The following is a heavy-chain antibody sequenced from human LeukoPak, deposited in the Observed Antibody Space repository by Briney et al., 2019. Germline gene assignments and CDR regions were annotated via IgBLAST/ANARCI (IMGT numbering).Heavy chain of an antibody. Sequence: PGGSLRLSCAASGFTFSSYWMSWVRQAPGKGLEWVANIKQDGSEKYYVDSVKGRFTISRDNAKNSLYLQMNSLRAEDTAVYYCAKDSSSGSIRDAFDIWGQGTMVTVSS. V-gene: IGHV3-7*03. CDR2: IKQDGSEK. D-gene: IGHD3-10*01. CDR1: GFTFSSYW. J-gene: IGHJ3*02. CDR3: AKDSSSGSIRDAFDI.